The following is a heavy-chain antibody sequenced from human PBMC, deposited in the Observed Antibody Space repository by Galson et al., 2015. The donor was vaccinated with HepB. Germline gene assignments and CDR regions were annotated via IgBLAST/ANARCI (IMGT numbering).Heavy chain of an antibody. J-gene: IGHJ5*02. V-gene: IGHV3-11*01. CDR1: GLSFSDFY. Sequence: SLRLSCAVSGLSFSDFYMTWIRQVPGKGLEWISYISESGTTTYYADSVKGRFTVSRNNAKKSLYLQMSSLRAEDTAVYYCAKAAGWFDPLGQGTLVTVSS. CDR2: ISESGTTT. CDR3: AKAAGWFDP.